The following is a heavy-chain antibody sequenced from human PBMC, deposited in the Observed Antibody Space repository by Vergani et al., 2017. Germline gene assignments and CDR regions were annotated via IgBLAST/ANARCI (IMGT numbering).Heavy chain of an antibody. CDR3: ARENDYYDSTGLLQINPFDI. CDR1: GGSLDIHSQT. Sequence: QAQLQESGPRLVKPSQTLSLTCSFSGGSLDIHSQTWGWIRQPAGEGLEWIGLIDVKGNSNFSPSLESRVTMSADASRGRFSLNLRSVTTSDTAVYYCARENDYYDSTGLLQINPFDIWGQGTMVTVSS. CDR2: IDVKGNS. V-gene: IGHV4-61*02. J-gene: IGHJ3*02. D-gene: IGHD3-22*01.